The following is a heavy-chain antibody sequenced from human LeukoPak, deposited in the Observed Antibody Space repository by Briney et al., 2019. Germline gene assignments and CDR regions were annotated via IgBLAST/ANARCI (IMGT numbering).Heavy chain of an antibody. CDR1: GYTFTSYY. J-gene: IGHJ4*02. CDR2: INPSGGST. Sequence: ASVKVSCKASGYTFTSYYMHWVRQAPGQGLEWMGIINPSGGSTSYAQKFQGRVTMTRDMSTSTVYMELSSLRSEDTAVYYCAREQYYYDSSGYYGIYDYWGQGPLVTVSS. V-gene: IGHV1-46*01. CDR3: AREQYYYDSSGYYGIYDY. D-gene: IGHD3-22*01.